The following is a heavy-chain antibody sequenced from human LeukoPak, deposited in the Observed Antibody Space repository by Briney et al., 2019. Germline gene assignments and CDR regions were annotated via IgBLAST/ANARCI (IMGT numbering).Heavy chain of an antibody. D-gene: IGHD3-9*01. CDR1: GFTFSSYA. CDR3: AKDRDKLTGPRVYNWFDP. Sequence: GGSLRLSCAASGFTFSSYAMSWVRQAPGKGLEWVSAISGSGGSTYYADSVKGRFTISRDNSKNTLYLQMNSLRAEDTAVYYCAKDRDKLTGPRVYNWFDPWGQGTLVTVSS. J-gene: IGHJ5*02. V-gene: IGHV3-23*01. CDR2: ISGSGGST.